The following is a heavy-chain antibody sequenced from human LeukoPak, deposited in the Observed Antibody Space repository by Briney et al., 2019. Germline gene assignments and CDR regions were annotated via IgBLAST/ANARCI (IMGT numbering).Heavy chain of an antibody. CDR2: ISYDGSNK. Sequence: GGSLRLSCAASGFTFSSYAMHWVRQAPGKGLEWVAVISYDGSNKYYADSVKGRFTISRDNSKNTLYLQMNSLRAEGTAVYYCARDSTGLLWFGELSDWFDPWGQGTLVTVSS. CDR1: GFTFSSYA. D-gene: IGHD3-10*01. J-gene: IGHJ5*02. CDR3: ARDSTGLLWFGELSDWFDP. V-gene: IGHV3-30*04.